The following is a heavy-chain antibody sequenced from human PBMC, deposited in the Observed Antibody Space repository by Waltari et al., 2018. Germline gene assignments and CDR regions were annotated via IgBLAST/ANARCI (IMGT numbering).Heavy chain of an antibody. Sequence: EVQLVESGGGLVQPGRSLRLSCAASGFTFDDYAMHWVRQAPGKGLEWVSGISWNSGSIGYADSVKGRFTISRDNAKNSLYLQMNSLRAEDTALYYCAKDSDVRGYYDSSGSIWDKNYYFDYWGQGTLVTVSS. CDR1: GFTFDDYA. CDR2: ISWNSGSI. J-gene: IGHJ4*02. CDR3: AKDSDVRGYYDSSGSIWDKNYYFDY. V-gene: IGHV3-9*01. D-gene: IGHD3-22*01.